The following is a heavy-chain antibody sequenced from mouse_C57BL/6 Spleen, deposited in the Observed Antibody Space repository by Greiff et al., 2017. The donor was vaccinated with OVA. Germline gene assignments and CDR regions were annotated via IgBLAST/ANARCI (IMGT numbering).Heavy chain of an antibody. V-gene: IGHV5-17*01. J-gene: IGHJ2*01. D-gene: IGHD2-3*01. CDR3: ARGPDGYFYYFDY. Sequence: EVQVVESGGGLVKPGGSLKLSCAASGFTFSDYGMHWVWAAPDNFLEWGGYLPRLSSTIYYADTVKGRFTISRDNAKNTLFLQMTSLRSEDTAMYDCARGPDGYFYYFDYWGQGTTLTVSA. CDR2: LPRLSSTI. CDR1: GFTFSDYG.